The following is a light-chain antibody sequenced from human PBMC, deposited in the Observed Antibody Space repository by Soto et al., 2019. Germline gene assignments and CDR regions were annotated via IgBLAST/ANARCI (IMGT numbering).Light chain of an antibody. CDR3: QHYGSSPEWT. CDR1: QSVSSSY. CDR2: GEF. V-gene: IGKV3-20*01. J-gene: IGKJ1*01. Sequence: EIVLTQSPGTLSLSPGERATFSCRASQSVSSSYLAWYQQKPGQAPRLLIYGEFSRATGIPDRFSGSGSGTDFTLTISRLEPEDFAVYYCQHYGSSPEWTFGQGTKVDIK.